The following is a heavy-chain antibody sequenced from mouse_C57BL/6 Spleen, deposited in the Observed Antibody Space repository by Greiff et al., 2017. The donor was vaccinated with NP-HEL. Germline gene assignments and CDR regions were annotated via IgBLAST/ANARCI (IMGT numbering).Heavy chain of an antibody. CDR1: GFTFSDYG. Sequence: EVKLVESGGGLVKPGGSLKLSCAASGFTFSDYGMHWVRQAPEKGLEWVAYISSGSSTIYYADTVKGRFTISRDNAKNTLFLQMTSLRSEDTAMYYCAKGGYDYVFDYWGKGTTLTVSS. V-gene: IGHV5-17*01. CDR3: AKGGYDYVFDY. D-gene: IGHD2-4*01. CDR2: ISSGSSTI. J-gene: IGHJ2*01.